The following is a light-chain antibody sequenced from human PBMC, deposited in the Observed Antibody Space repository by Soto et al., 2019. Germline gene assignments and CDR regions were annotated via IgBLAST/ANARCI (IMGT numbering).Light chain of an antibody. J-gene: IGLJ1*01. CDR2: QVT. CDR1: TRDIAGYNY. Sequence: QSALTQPASVSGSLGQSITISCTGTTRDIAGYNYISWYQQLPGKAPKLMIYQVTIRPSGISNRFSGSKSGNTASLTISGLQAEDGADYYCTSFSSSTSLYGFGTGTKVTVL. V-gene: IGLV2-14*01. CDR3: TSFSSSTSLYG.